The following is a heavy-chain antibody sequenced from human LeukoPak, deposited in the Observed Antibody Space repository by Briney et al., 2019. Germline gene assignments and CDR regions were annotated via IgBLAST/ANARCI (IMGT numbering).Heavy chain of an antibody. D-gene: IGHD3-16*01. CDR1: GDIVSSNSVT. Sequence: SQTLSLTCAISGDIVSSNSVTWNWIRQSPSRGLEWLGRTYYRSKWYSDYAISLKSRVTINADTSKNQFSLQLNSVTPEDTAVYYCVWGFYYTGMDVWGQGTTVTVSS. J-gene: IGHJ6*02. V-gene: IGHV6-1*01. CDR3: VWGFYYTGMDV. CDR2: TYYRSKWYS.